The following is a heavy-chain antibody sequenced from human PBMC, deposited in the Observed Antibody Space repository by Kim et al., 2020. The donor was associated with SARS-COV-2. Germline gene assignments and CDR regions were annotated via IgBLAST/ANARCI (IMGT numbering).Heavy chain of an antibody. J-gene: IGHJ6*02. V-gene: IGHV3-33*01. CDR1: GFTFSSYG. CDR3: ARGLVRGVGYFYYYYGMDV. Sequence: GGSLRLSCAASGFTFSSYGMHWVRQAPGKGLEWVAVIWYDGSNKYYADSVKGRFTISRDNSKNTLYLQMNSLRAEDTAVYYCARGLVRGVGYFYYYYGMDVWGQGTTVTVSS. D-gene: IGHD3-10*01. CDR2: IWYDGSNK.